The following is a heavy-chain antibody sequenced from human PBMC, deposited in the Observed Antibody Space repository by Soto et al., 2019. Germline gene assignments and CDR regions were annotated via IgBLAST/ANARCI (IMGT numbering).Heavy chain of an antibody. CDR2: IGDTGSRT. CDR3: ARRREDSGSYFDS. D-gene: IGHD1-26*01. CDR1: GFTFSNYD. Sequence: EVQLLESGGGLVQPGGSLRLSCAASGFTFSNYDMSWVRQAPGKGLEWVAAIGDTGSRTYYAGSVKGRFTISRDNSKNTLYLQMNSLRVEDTAVYYCARRREDSGSYFDSWGQGTLVTVSS. J-gene: IGHJ4*03. V-gene: IGHV3-23*01.